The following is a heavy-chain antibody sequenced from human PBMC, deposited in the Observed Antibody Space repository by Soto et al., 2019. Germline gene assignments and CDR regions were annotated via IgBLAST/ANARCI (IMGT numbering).Heavy chain of an antibody. V-gene: IGHV4-39*01. CDR2: IYYSGST. CDR1: GGSISSTSYY. Sequence: QLQLQESGPGLVKASDTLSLTCTVSGGSISSTSYYWGWIRQPPGKELQWIVNIYYSGSTYYNPSLENRVTISIDTSKTKFSVRLTSATAADTAVYYCARHRASGPSTAAALLDYWGQGILVTVSS. J-gene: IGHJ4*02. D-gene: IGHD6-13*01. CDR3: ARHRASGPSTAAALLDY.